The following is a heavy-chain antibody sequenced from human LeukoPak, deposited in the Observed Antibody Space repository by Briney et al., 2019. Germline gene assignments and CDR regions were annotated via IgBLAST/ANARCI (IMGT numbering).Heavy chain of an antibody. CDR2: IIPIFGTA. D-gene: IGHD3-22*01. V-gene: IGHV1-69*05. CDR3: ARDYYDSSGYYN. CDR1: GDTFSSYA. Sequence: VASVKVSCKASGDTFSSYAISWVRQDPGQGLEWMRGIIPIFGTANYAQKFQGRVTITTDESTSTAYMELSSLRSEDTAVYYCARDYYDSSGYYNWGQGTLVTVSS. J-gene: IGHJ4*02.